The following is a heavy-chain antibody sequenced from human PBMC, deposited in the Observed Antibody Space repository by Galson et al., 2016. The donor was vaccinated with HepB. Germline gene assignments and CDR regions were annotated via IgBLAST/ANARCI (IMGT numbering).Heavy chain of an antibody. CDR2: ITSSGSAT. CDR3: ARDPDTASKVDY. V-gene: IGHV3-11*01. D-gene: IGHD2-2*02. Sequence: SLRLSCAVSGFTFSTYAMSWVRQVPGKGLEWISYITSSGSATYYADSVKGRFIISRDNAKNSLYLQMNSLRAEDTAVYYCARDPDTASKVDYWGQGTLVTVSS. CDR1: GFTFSTYA. J-gene: IGHJ4*02.